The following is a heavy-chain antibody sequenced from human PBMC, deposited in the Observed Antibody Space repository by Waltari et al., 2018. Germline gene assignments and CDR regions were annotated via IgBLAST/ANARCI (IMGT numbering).Heavy chain of an antibody. CDR2: IRYDGSNK. V-gene: IGHV3-30*02. CDR1: GFTFSSYG. D-gene: IGHD4-17*01. Sequence: QVQLVESGGGVVQPGGSLRLSCAASGFTFSSYGMHWVRQAPGKGLGWVAFIRYDGSNKYYADSVKGRFTISRDNSKNTLYLQMNSLRAEDTAVYYCAKTWEGSDYGDYKYYFDYWGQGTLVTVSS. J-gene: IGHJ4*02. CDR3: AKTWEGSDYGDYKYYFDY.